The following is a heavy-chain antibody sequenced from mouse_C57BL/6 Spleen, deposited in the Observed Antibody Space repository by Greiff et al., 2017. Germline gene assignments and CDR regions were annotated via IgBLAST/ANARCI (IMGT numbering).Heavy chain of an antibody. CDR1: GYTFTSYW. Sequence: VQLQQPGAELVRPGSSVKLSCKASGYTFTSYWMDWVKQRPGQGLEWIGNIYPSDSETHYNQKFKDKATLTVDKSSSTAYMQLSSLTSEDSAVYYCARNYGSSHYFDYWGQGTTLTVSS. CDR2: IYPSDSET. D-gene: IGHD1-1*01. J-gene: IGHJ2*01. CDR3: ARNYGSSHYFDY. V-gene: IGHV1-61*01.